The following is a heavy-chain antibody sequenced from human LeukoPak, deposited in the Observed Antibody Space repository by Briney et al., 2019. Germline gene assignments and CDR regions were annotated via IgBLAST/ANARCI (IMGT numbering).Heavy chain of an antibody. D-gene: IGHD3-22*01. Sequence: GGSLRLSCAASGFTVSNNYMSWVRQAPGKGLEWVSLIYSGGSTHYTDSVKGRLNISRDNSKNTLYLQMNSLRAEDTAVFYCARGLYSSGYYYDAFDIWGQGTMVTVSS. V-gene: IGHV3-66*01. CDR1: GFTVSNNY. CDR3: ARGLYSSGYYYDAFDI. CDR2: IYSGGST. J-gene: IGHJ3*02.